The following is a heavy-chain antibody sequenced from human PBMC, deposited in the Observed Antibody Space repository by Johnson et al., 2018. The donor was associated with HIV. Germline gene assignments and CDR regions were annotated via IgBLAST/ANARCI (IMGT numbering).Heavy chain of an antibody. Sequence: VQLVESRGVLVQPGGSLRLSCAASGFTVSSNEMSWVRQAPGKGLEWVSSISGGSTYYADSRKGRFTISRNNSKNTLHLQINSLRAEYTAVYYCLRCHMLTPRAFDIWGQGTMVTVSS. CDR1: GFTVSSNE. D-gene: IGHD2-8*01. V-gene: IGHV3-38-3*01. CDR3: LRCHMLTPRAFDI. J-gene: IGHJ3*02. CDR2: ISGGST.